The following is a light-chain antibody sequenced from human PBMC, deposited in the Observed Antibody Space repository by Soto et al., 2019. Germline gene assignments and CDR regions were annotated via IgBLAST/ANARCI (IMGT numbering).Light chain of an antibody. J-gene: IGKJ1*01. Sequence: DIQMPQSPSTLSASVGDRVTIACRANQTITRWLAWYQQKPGKAPKLLIFDASTLESGVPSRFSGSGYGTEFTLTISSLQPEDFATYYCQQYHTFWTFGQGTTVEVK. CDR1: QTITRW. CDR2: DAS. V-gene: IGKV1-5*01. CDR3: QQYHTFWT.